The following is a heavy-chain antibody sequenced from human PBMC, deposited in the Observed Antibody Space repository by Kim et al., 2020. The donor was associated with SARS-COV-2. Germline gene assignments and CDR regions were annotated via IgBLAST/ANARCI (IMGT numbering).Heavy chain of an antibody. J-gene: IGHJ6*02. CDR3: ARGLRGSGSYWYGYYYYGMDV. Sequence: ASVKVSCKASGYTFTSYDINWVRQATGQGLEWMGWMNPNSGNTGYAQKFQGRVTMTRNTSISTAYMELSSLRSEDTAVYYCARGLRGSGSYWYGYYYYGMDVWGQGTTVTVSS. CDR2: MNPNSGNT. CDR1: GYTFTSYD. D-gene: IGHD3-10*01. V-gene: IGHV1-8*01.